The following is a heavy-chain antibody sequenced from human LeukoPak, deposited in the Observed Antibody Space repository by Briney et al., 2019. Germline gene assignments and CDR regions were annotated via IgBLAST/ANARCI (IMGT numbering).Heavy chain of an antibody. CDR2: ISSSGSTI. Sequence: GSLRLSCAASGFTFSDYYMSWIRQAPGKGLEWVSYISSSGSTIYYADSVKGRFTISRDNAKNSLYLQMNSLRAEDTAVYYCAGSLGYCTSNVCYLKYWGQGTLVTVSS. J-gene: IGHJ4*02. D-gene: IGHD2-8*01. CDR3: AGSLGYCTSNVCYLKY. V-gene: IGHV3-11*04. CDR1: GFTFSDYY.